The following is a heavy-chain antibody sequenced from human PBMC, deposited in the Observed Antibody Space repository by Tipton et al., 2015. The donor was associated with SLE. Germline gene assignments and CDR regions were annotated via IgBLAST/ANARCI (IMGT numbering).Heavy chain of an antibody. V-gene: IGHV4-59*01. CDR3: ARGNYIVVVPAAIRVGPYYYGMDV. J-gene: IGHJ6*02. CDR2: IYYSGST. Sequence: TLSLTCTVSGGSISSYYWSWIRQPPGKGLEWIGYIYYSGSTNYNPSPKSRVTISVDTSKNQFSLKLSSVTAADTAVYYCARGNYIVVVPAAIRVGPYYYGMDVWGQGTTVTVSS. D-gene: IGHD2-2*01. CDR1: GGSISSYY.